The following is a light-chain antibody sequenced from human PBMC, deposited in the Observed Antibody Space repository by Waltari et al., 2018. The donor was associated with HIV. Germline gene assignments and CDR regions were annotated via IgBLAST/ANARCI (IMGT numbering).Light chain of an antibody. CDR1: SPNIGRNY. CDR2: RNN. V-gene: IGLV1-47*01. CDR3: AAWDGSLSVVI. Sequence: QSVLTQPPSASGTPGQRVTISCSGRSPNIGRNYVYWYKHLPGTAPKRLISRNNQRPSGVPARFSGSKSGTSASLAISGLRSEDEADYYCAAWDGSLSVVIFGGGTKLTVL. J-gene: IGLJ2*01.